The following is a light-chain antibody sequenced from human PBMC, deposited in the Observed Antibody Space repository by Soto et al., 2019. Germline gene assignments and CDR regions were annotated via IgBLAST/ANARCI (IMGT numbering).Light chain of an antibody. CDR2: TAS. Sequence: DIQLTQSPSFLSASVGDRITITCRASQDISSFLAWYQQKPGKAPKLLIHTASTLQSRVPSRFSGSGYGTEFTLSISSLQPEDLATYFCQQRRSYPITFGQGTRLEIK. CDR3: QQRRSYPIT. J-gene: IGKJ5*01. CDR1: QDISSF. V-gene: IGKV1-9*01.